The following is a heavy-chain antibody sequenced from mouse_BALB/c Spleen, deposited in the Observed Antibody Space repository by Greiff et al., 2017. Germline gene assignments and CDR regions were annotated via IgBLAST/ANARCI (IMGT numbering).Heavy chain of an antibody. D-gene: IGHD2-14*01. CDR1: GYTFSSYW. CDR2: ILPGSGST. CDR3: ARDYRSHYYFDY. Sequence: QVQLQQSGAELMKPGASVKISCKATGYTFSSYWIEWVKQRPGHGLEWIGEILPGSGSTNYNEKFKGKATFTADTSSNTVYMQLSSLTSEDSAVYYCARDYRSHYYFDYWGQGTTLTVSS. V-gene: IGHV1-9*01. J-gene: IGHJ2*01.